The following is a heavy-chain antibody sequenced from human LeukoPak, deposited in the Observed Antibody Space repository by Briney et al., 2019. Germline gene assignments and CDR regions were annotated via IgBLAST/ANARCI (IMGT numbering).Heavy chain of an antibody. CDR2: INPNSGGT. CDR3: ARGTSSWGYCRSTSCRNLDY. Sequence: ASVTVSCKASGYTFTGYYMHWVRQAPGQGLEWMGWINPNSGGTNYAQKFQGRVTMTRDTSISTAYMELSRLRSDDTAVYYCARGTSSWGYCRSTSCRNLDYWGQGTLDTVSS. D-gene: IGHD2-2*01. V-gene: IGHV1-2*02. CDR1: GYTFTGYY. J-gene: IGHJ4*02.